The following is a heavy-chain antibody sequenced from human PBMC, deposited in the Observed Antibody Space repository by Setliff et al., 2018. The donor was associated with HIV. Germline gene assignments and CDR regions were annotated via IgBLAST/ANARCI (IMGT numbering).Heavy chain of an antibody. CDR1: GFTFSDHY. CDR3: STGGGGAN. V-gene: IGHV3-72*01. Sequence: GGSLRLSCAASGFTFSDHYMDWVRQAPGKGLEWVGRTTNRADSYNTNYAASAIGRFTIARDDSKNMVYLQMNSLKTEDTDVYYCSTGGGGANWGQGTLVTVSS. J-gene: IGHJ4*02. CDR2: TTNRADSYNT. D-gene: IGHD3-16*01.